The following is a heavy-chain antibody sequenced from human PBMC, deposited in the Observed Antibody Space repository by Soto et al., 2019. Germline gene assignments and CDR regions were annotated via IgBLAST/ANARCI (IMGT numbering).Heavy chain of an antibody. Sequence: QVQLQESGPGLVKPSETLSLTCTVSGDSISGYYWSWIRQPPGKGLEWIGFIYYSGNTDYNPSLKSRVSLSVDTSNNQFSLKLSSVTAADSAGYYCVSEYSGSGYFQHWGQGTLVTVFS. D-gene: IGHD3-10*01. CDR1: GDSISGYY. V-gene: IGHV4-59*01. CDR3: VSEYSGSGYFQH. J-gene: IGHJ1*01. CDR2: IYYSGNT.